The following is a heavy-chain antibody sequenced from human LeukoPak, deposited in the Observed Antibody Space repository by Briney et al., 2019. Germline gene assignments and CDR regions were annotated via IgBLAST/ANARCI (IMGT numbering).Heavy chain of an antibody. D-gene: IGHD3-10*01. CDR2: ISYDGSNK. Sequence: GGSLRLSCAASGFTFRSYGVHWVRQAPGKGLEWVAVISYDGSNKDYADSVKGRFTISRDNSKNTLYLQMNSLRAEDTAVYYCAKVVSITMVRGVIITDWYFDLWGRGTLVTVSS. CDR1: GFTFRSYG. J-gene: IGHJ2*01. CDR3: AKVVSITMVRGVIITDWYFDL. V-gene: IGHV3-30-3*01.